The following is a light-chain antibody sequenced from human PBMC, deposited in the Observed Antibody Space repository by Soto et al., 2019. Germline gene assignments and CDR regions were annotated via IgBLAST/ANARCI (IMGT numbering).Light chain of an antibody. CDR1: QSISSY. CDR2: AAS. V-gene: IGKV1-39*01. J-gene: IGKJ1*01. CDR3: QQSYRTPWT. Sequence: DIQMTQSPSSLSASVGDRVTITCRASQSISSYLNWYQQKPGKAPKLLIYAASSLQSGVPSWFSGSGSGTDFTLIISNLQPEDFATYYCQQSYRTPWTFGQGTKVEIK.